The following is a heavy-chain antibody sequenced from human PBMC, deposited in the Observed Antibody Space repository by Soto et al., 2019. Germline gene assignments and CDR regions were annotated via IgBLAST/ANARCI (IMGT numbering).Heavy chain of an antibody. CDR1: GGSISRYY. V-gene: IGHV4-59*01. CDR3: AREYYDFWSTTYSYYGMDV. D-gene: IGHD3-3*01. J-gene: IGHJ6*02. Sequence: PSETLSLTCTVSGGSISRYYWSWIRQPPGRGLEWIGNIYSSGSTNYNPSLKTRVTIPVDTSKNQVSLNLNAVTAADSAVYYCAREYYDFWSTTYSYYGMDVWGQGTTVTVSS. CDR2: IYSSGST.